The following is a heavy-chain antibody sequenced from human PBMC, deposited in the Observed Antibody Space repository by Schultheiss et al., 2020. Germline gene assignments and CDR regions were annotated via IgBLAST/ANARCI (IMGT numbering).Heavy chain of an antibody. CDR1: GGSVSSVGYY. Sequence: SETLSLTCTVSGGSVSSVGYYWSWIRQPPGKGLEWIGYIYYSGSTNYNPSLKSRVTISVDTSKNQFSLKLSSVTAADTAVYYCASGPNWNYFDYWGQGTLVTVSS. D-gene: IGHD1-1*01. V-gene: IGHV4-61*08. CDR2: IYYSGST. CDR3: ASGPNWNYFDY. J-gene: IGHJ4*02.